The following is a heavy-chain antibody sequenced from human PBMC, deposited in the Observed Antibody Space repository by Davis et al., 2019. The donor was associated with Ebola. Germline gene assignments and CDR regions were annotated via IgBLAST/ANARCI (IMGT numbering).Heavy chain of an antibody. CDR2: IIPILGIA. CDR1: GGTFSSYA. J-gene: IGHJ4*02. CDR3: ARDHYDFWSGYPDY. D-gene: IGHD3-3*01. Sequence: AASVKVSCKASGGTFSSYAISWVRQAPGQGLEWMGRIIPILGIANYAQKLQGRVTMTTDTSTSTAYMELRSLRSDDTAVYYCARDHYDFWSGYPDYWGQGTLVTVSS. V-gene: IGHV1-69*04.